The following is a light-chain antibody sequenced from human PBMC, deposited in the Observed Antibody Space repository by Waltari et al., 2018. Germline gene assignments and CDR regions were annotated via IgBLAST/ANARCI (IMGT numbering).Light chain of an antibody. J-gene: IGKJ1*01. CDR2: DAS. V-gene: IGKV3-11*01. CDR1: QSVTNS. Sequence: EVVLTQSPDTLSLSPGERVTLSCTASQSVTNSLAWYQHKPGQAPRLLIYDASKRATGIPARFSGTGSATDFTLTISSLEPGDFAVYYCQHRGNWPSPSWTFGQGTKVEI. CDR3: QHRGNWPSPSWT.